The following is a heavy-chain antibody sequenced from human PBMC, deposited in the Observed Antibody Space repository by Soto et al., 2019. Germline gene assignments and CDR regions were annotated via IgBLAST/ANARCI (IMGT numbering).Heavy chain of an antibody. CDR3: AHKSPKQSAKGEYYYYGMDV. V-gene: IGHV2-5*01. D-gene: IGHD6-13*01. J-gene: IGHJ6*02. CDR2: IYWNDDK. Sequence: SGPTLVNPTQTLTLTCTFSGFSLSTSGVGVGWIRQPPGKALEWLALIYWNDDKRYSPSLKSRLTITKDTSKNQVVLTMTNMDPVDTAKYHPAHKSPKQSAKGEYYYYGMDVWGQVTTVPVSS. CDR1: GFSLSTSGVG.